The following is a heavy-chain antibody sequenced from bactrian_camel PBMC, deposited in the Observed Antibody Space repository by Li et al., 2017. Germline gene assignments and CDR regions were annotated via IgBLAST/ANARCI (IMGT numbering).Heavy chain of an antibody. Sequence: HVQLVESGGGLVQPGGSLRLTCAASGFTFSTYWMHWVRQVPGKGLEWVSTINSGGGSTTYYAKSVEGRFTISRDNAKNTLYLQLNSLKTEDMATYYCTKETEWVGYHEFAVHWGQGTQVTVS. J-gene: IGHJ4*01. V-gene: IGHV3S1*01. CDR1: GFTFSTYW. CDR3: TKETEWVGYHEFAVH. CDR2: INSGGGSTT. D-gene: IGHD5*01.